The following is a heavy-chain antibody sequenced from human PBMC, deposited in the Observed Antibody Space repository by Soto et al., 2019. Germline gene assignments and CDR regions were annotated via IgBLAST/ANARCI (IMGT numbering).Heavy chain of an antibody. CDR2: INHSGST. V-gene: IGHV4-34*01. CDR3: ARGQSVYNWNYVPSNWFDP. Sequence: SETLSLTWAVYGGSFGGYYWSWIRQPPGKGLEWIGEINHSGSTNYNPSRKSRVTISVDTSKNQFPLKLSSVTAADTAVSYCARGQSVYNWNYVPSNWFDPWGQGTLVTVS. CDR1: GGSFGGYY. D-gene: IGHD1-7*01. J-gene: IGHJ5*02.